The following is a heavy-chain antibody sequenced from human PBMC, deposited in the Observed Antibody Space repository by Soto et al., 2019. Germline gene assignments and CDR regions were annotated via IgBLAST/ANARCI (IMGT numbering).Heavy chain of an antibody. V-gene: IGHV3-53*04. D-gene: IGHD3-10*01. CDR1: GFTVSSNY. J-gene: IGHJ5*02. CDR2: IYSGGST. CDR3: ARDHGGVFDP. Sequence: EVQLVESGGGLVQPGGSLRLSCAASGFTVSSNYMSWVRQAPGKGLEWVSVIYSGGSTYYADSVKGRFTISRHNSKNTQYRQINSQRAEDTAVYYCARDHGGVFDPWGQGTLVTVCS.